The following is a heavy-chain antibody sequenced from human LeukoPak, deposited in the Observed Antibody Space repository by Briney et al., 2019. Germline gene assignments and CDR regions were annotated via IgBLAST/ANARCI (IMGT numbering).Heavy chain of an antibody. D-gene: IGHD5-24*01. Sequence: GGSLRLSCAASDFTVSTNYMTWVRQAPGKGLEWVSIIYSGGSAFYAGPVWGRFTISRDNSKKTLYLQMNRLRADDTAVYYCARAGDHYYGLDVWGQGTTVTVSS. CDR2: IYSGGSA. J-gene: IGHJ6*02. CDR3: ARAGDHYYGLDV. V-gene: IGHV3-66*01. CDR1: DFTVSTNY.